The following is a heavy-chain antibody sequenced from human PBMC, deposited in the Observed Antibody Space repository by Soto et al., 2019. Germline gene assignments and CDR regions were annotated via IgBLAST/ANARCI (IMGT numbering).Heavy chain of an antibody. CDR2: IFWDDDK. CDR3: AHRSRGYAYYFDQ. D-gene: IGHD5-12*01. Sequence: QITLKESGPTLVKPTQTLTLTCSFSGFSLSTRGVGVGWIRQPPGKALEWLALIFWDDDKWYSPSLRSRLTITEDTSKNQVVLTITNMDPVDTATYYCAHRSRGYAYYFDQWGQGTLVTVS. V-gene: IGHV2-5*02. CDR1: GFSLSTRGVG. J-gene: IGHJ4*02.